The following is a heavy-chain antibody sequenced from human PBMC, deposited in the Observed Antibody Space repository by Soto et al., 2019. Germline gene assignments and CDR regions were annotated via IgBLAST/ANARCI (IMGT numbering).Heavy chain of an antibody. D-gene: IGHD2-21*02. CDR3: ARGGISGGDFSWFDP. Sequence: ASETLSLTCTVSGGSISSYYWRWIRQPPGKGLEWIGYIYYSGSTNYNPSLKSRVTISVDTSKNQFSLKLSSVTAADTAVYYCARGGISGGDFSWFDPWGQGSLVTVSS. CDR1: GGSISSYY. V-gene: IGHV4-59*01. J-gene: IGHJ5*02. CDR2: IYYSGST.